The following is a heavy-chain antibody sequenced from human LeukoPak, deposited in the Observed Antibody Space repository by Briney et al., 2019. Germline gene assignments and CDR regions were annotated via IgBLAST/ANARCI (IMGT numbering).Heavy chain of an antibody. D-gene: IGHD1-1*01. V-gene: IGHV5-51*01. CDR1: GYSFSNYW. J-gene: IGHJ3*02. CDR3: ARRGTTGTERDAFDI. CDR2: ICPGDSDT. Sequence: GESLMISCKGSGYSFSNYWIGWVRQMPGKGLEWMGSICPGDSDTTYSPSFQGQVTISADKSVSIAYLQWSSLKASDTAMYYCARRGTTGTERDAFDIWGQGTMVTVSS.